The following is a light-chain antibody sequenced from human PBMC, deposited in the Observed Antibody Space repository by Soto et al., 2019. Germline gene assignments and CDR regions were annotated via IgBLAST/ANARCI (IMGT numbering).Light chain of an antibody. V-gene: IGLV2-14*01. Sequence: QSVLTQPASVSGSPGQSITISCTGTSNDIGQYNYVSWYQQHPGKAPKLIIYEVTNRPSGVSYRFSGSKSGNTASLTISGLQAEDEADYFCDSYTTSSTVVFGGGTKLTVL. CDR3: DSYTTSSTVV. J-gene: IGLJ2*01. CDR2: EVT. CDR1: SNDIGQYNY.